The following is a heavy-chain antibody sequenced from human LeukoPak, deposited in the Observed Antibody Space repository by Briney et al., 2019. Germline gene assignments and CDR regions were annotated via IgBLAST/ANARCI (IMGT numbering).Heavy chain of an antibody. CDR3: ASSVGYSSSWYARGFDP. CDR2: ISYDGSNK. J-gene: IGHJ5*02. Sequence: GGSLRLSCAASGFTFSSYGMHWVRQAPGKGLEWVAVISYDGSNKYYAGSVKGRFTISRDNSKNTLYLQMNSLRSEDTAVYYCASSVGYSSSWYARGFDPWGEGTLVTVSS. V-gene: IGHV3-30*03. D-gene: IGHD6-13*01. CDR1: GFTFSSYG.